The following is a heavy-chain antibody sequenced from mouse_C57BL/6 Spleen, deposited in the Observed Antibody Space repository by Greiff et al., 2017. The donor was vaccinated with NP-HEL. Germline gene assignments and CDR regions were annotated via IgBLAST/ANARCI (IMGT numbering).Heavy chain of an antibody. V-gene: IGHV2-2*01. CDR2: IWSGGST. J-gene: IGHJ4*01. Sequence: VMLVESGPGLVQPSQSLSIPCTVSGFSLTSYGVHWVRQSPGKGLEWLGVIWSGGSTDYNAAFISRLSISKDNSKSQVFFKMNSLQADDTAIYYCARNTPYDYYAMDYWGQGTSVTVSS. CDR3: ARNTPYDYYAMDY. CDR1: GFSLTSYG.